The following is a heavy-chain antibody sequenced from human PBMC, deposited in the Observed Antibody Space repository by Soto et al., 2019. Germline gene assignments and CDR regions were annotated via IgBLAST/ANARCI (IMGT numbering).Heavy chain of an antibody. V-gene: IGHV3-21*01. J-gene: IGHJ4*02. CDR1: GFTFSSYS. D-gene: IGHD2-15*01. CDR3: ARRYCSGGSCLDYWGGYFDY. Sequence: PGGSLRLSCAASGFTFSSYSMNWVRQAPGKGLEWVSSISSSSSYIYYADSVKGRFTISRDNAKNSLYLQMNSLRAEDTAVYYCARRYCSGGSCLDYWGGYFDYWGQGTLVTVSS. CDR2: ISSSSSYI.